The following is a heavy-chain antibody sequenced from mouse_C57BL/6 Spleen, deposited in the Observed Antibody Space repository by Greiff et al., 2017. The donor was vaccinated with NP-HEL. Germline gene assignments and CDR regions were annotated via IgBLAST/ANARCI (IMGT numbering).Heavy chain of an antibody. V-gene: IGHV2-2*01. Sequence: QVQLQQSGPGLVQPSQSLSITCTVSGFSLTSYGVHWVRQSPGKGLEWLGVLWSGGSTDYTAAFISRLSISKDNSKSQVFFKMNSLQADDTAIYYCARNPGLYYFDYWGQGTTLTVSS. J-gene: IGHJ2*01. D-gene: IGHD3-1*01. CDR3: ARNPGLYYFDY. CDR2: LWSGGST. CDR1: GFSLTSYG.